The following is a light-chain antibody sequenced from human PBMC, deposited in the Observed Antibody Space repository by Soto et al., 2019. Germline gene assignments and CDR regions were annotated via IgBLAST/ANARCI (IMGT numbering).Light chain of an antibody. J-gene: IGLJ1*01. CDR2: EVS. CDR3: CSYAGSSTYV. V-gene: IGLV2-23*02. CDR1: SSDVGSYNL. Sequence: QSVLTQPASVSGSPGQSITISCTGNSSDVGSYNLVSWYQQHPGKATKLMIYEVSKRPSGVSNRFSGSKSGNTASLTISGLQAEDEADYYCCSYAGSSTYVFGTG.